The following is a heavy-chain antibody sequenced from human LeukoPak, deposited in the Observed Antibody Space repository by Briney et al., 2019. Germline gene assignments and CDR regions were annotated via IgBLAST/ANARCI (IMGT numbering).Heavy chain of an antibody. CDR1: GYTFTSYA. CDR2: INAGNGNT. V-gene: IGHV1-3*01. Sequence: GASVKVSCKASGYTFTSYAMHWVRQAPGQGLEWMGWINAGNGNTKYSQKFQGRVTITRDTSASTAYMELSSLRSEDTAVYYCARDHVRGSGPIGYWGQGTLVTVSS. J-gene: IGHJ4*02. CDR3: ARDHVRGSGPIGY. D-gene: IGHD3-10*02.